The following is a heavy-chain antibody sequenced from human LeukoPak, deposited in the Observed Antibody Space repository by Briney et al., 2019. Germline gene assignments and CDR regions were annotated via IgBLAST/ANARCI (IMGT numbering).Heavy chain of an antibody. D-gene: IGHD3-10*01. J-gene: IGHJ5*02. V-gene: IGHV4-59*01. Sequence: SETLSLTCTVSGGSISSYYWSWIRQPLGKGLEWIGYIYYSGSTNYNPSLKSRVTISVDTSKNQFSLKLSSVTAADTAVYYCARDRRGWFDPWGQGTLVTVSS. CDR2: IYYSGST. CDR3: ARDRRGWFDP. CDR1: GGSISSYY.